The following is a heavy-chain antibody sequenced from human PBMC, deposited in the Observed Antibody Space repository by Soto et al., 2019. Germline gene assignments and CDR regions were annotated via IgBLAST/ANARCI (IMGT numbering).Heavy chain of an antibody. D-gene: IGHD6-13*01. Sequence: QVQLQESGPGLVKPSQTLSLTCTVSGGFISSADYYWSWIRQHPGKGLEWIGYVYYSGNTYYNPSLKSRVTISIDTSKNQFSLKLSSVTAADTAAYYCARDFYSSRWIVNAFDIWGQGTMVTVSS. J-gene: IGHJ3*02. CDR1: GGFISSADYY. CDR3: ARDFYSSRWIVNAFDI. V-gene: IGHV4-31*03. CDR2: VYYSGNT.